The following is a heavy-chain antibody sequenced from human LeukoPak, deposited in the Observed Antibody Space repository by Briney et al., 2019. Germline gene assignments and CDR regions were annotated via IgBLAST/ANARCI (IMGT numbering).Heavy chain of an antibody. CDR2: ISAYNRNT. CDR1: GYTFTSYG. V-gene: IGHV1-18*01. CDR3: ARGKIAAVSRGAFDI. Sequence: GASVKVSCKASGYTFTSYGISWVRQAPGQGLEWMGWISAYNRNTNYAQKLQGRVTMTTDTSTSTAYMELRSLRSDDTAAYYCARGKIAAVSRGAFDIWGQGTMVTVSS. D-gene: IGHD6-13*01. J-gene: IGHJ3*02.